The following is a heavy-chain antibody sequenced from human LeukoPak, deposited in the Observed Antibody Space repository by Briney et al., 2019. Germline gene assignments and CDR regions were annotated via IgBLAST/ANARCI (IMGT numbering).Heavy chain of an antibody. CDR2: ISAYNGNT. D-gene: IGHD3-3*01. V-gene: IGHV1-18*01. CDR3: ARGRYDFWSGYPPGYFDY. CDR1: GYTFTSYG. J-gene: IGHJ4*02. Sequence: ASVKVSCKASGYTFTSYGISWVRQAPGQGLERMGWISAYNGNTNYAQKLQGRVTMTTDTSTSTAYMELRSLRSDDTAVYYCARGRYDFWSGYPPGYFDYWGQGTLVTVSS.